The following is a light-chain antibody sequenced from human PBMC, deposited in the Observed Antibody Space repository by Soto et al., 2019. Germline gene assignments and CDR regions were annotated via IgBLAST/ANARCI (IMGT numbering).Light chain of an antibody. CDR3: TSYAGSNIWV. CDR2: EVS. Sequence: QAVVTQPPSASGSPGQSVTISCTGTSSDVGGYNYVSWYQQYPGKAPKLMIYEVSKRPSGVPDRFSGSKSGKTASLTVSGLQPEDEADYYCTSYAGSNIWVFGGGTQLTVL. CDR1: SSDVGGYNY. V-gene: IGLV2-8*01. J-gene: IGLJ7*01.